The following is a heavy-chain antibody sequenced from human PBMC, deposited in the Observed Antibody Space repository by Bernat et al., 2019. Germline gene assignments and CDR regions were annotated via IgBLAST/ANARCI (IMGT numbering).Heavy chain of an antibody. CDR1: GFTFSNAW. J-gene: IGHJ2*01. Sequence: EVQLVESGGGLVKPGGSLRLSCAASGFTFSNAWMSWVRQAPGKGLEWVGRIKSKTDGGTTDYAAPVKGRFTISREDSGNTLYLQMNNLKTEDTDVYYCTTGTADNYGWYFDLWGRGTLVTVSS. D-gene: IGHD5-18*01. CDR2: IKSKTDGGTT. V-gene: IGHV3-15*01. CDR3: TTGTADNYGWYFDL.